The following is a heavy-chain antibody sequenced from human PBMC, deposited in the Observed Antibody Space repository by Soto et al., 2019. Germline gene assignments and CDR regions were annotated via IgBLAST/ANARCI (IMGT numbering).Heavy chain of an antibody. CDR3: ARDRGYDAHDYYYNAMDV. V-gene: IGHV3-11*06. CDR2: IRGFSPYT. CDR1: GGSISSGDYS. J-gene: IGHJ6*02. Sequence: LSLTCAVSGGSISSGDYSWSWIRQPPGKGLEWVSGIRGFSPYTFYSESVKGRFTISRDNAKNSLYLQMNSLRAEDTAVYYCARDRGYDAHDYYYNAMDVWGQGTTVTVSS. D-gene: IGHD2-15*01.